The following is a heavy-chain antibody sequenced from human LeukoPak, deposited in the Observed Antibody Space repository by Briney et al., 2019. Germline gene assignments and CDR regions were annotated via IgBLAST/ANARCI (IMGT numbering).Heavy chain of an antibody. J-gene: IGHJ6*02. CDR3: AKLTIFGVVTKDYGMDV. Sequence: PGGSLRLSCAASGFTFSSYGMHWVRQAPGKGLEWVAVISYDGSNKYYADSVKGRLTISRDNSKNTLYLQMNSLRAEDTAVYYCAKLTIFGVVTKDYGMDVWGQGTTVTVSS. CDR1: GFTFSSYG. V-gene: IGHV3-30*18. D-gene: IGHD3-3*01. CDR2: ISYDGSNK.